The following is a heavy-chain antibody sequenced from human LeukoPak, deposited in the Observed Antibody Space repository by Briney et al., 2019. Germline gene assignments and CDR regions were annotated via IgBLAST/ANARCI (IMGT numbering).Heavy chain of an antibody. D-gene: IGHD6-19*01. CDR3: AREGKLTGYFGGLGFNY. Sequence: PSEPLSLTCTISGGSISSYYWSWIRQSPGKGLEWVGNIYYSGSTIYNPSLKSRVTISVDTSKNQFSLNLTSVTAADTAVYYCAREGKLTGYFGGLGFNYWGPGTLVTVSS. V-gene: IGHV4-59*01. CDR1: GGSISSYY. J-gene: IGHJ4*02. CDR2: IYYSGST.